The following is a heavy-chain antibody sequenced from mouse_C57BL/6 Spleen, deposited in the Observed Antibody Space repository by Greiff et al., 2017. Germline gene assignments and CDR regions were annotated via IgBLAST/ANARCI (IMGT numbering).Heavy chain of an antibody. CDR1: GYTFTSYW. D-gene: IGHD3-2*02. Sequence: QVQLQQPGAELVKPGASVKLSCKASGYTFTSYWMQWVKQRPGQGLEWIGEIDPSDSYTNYNQKFKGKATLTVDTSSSTAYMQLSSLTSEDSAVYYCASRSGYGYAMDYWGQGTSVTVSS. J-gene: IGHJ4*01. CDR2: IDPSDSYT. CDR3: ASRSGYGYAMDY. V-gene: IGHV1-50*01.